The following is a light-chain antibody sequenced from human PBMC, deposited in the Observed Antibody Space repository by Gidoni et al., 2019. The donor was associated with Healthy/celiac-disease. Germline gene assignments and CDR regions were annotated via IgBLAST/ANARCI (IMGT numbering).Light chain of an antibody. CDR1: ALAKQY. V-gene: IGLV3-25*02. CDR3: QSADSSVV. CDR2: KDN. J-gene: IGLJ2*01. Sequence: SSELTLPPSVSVPPGQTARITSAGDALAKQYAYWSQQKPGQALVLVFYKDNEMPSGIPYRFSGSSPGKTVTLTISGVQAEEEADDYCQSADSSVVFGGGTKLTVL.